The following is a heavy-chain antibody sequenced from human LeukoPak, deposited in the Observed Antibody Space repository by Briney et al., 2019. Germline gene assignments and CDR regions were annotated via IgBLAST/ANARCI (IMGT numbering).Heavy chain of an antibody. CDR3: AKVGLRGGYYFDY. J-gene: IGHJ4*02. V-gene: IGHV3-23*01. Sequence: GSLRLSCAASGFTFSSYAMHWVRQAPGKGLEWVSAISDSGGITYYADSVKGRFTISRDNSKNTLYLQVNSLRAEDTALYYCAKVGLRGGYYFDYWGQGTQVTVSS. CDR1: GFTFSSYA. CDR2: ISDSGGIT. D-gene: IGHD4-17*01.